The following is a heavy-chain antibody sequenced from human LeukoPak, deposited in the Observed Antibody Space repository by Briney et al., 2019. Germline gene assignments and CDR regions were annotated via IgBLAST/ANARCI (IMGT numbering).Heavy chain of an antibody. CDR2: IIPIFGTA. CDR3: AREGRYDFTTS. CDR1: GGTFISYA. D-gene: IGHD3-3*01. J-gene: IGHJ5*02. V-gene: IGHV1-69*01. Sequence: ASVKVSCKASGGTFISYAISWVRQAPGQGLEWMGGIIPIFGTANYAQKFQGRVTITADESTNTAYMELSSLRSEDTAVYYCAREGRYDFTTSWGQGTLVTVSS.